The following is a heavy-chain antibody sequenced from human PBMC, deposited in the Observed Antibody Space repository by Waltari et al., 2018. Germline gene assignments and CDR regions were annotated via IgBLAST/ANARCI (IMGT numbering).Heavy chain of an antibody. D-gene: IGHD2-15*01. CDR3: AREWGVMVGTAGFYFDY. J-gene: IGHJ4*02. Sequence: EVQLVESGGGLVQPGGSLRLSWAASGFPFSSFPMQWVRQAPGKGLEWVSAISSGSSYIYYADSVKGRFTISRDNAKNSLYLQMNSLRVEDTAVYYCAREWGVMVGTAGFYFDYWGQGALVTVSS. CDR1: GFPFSSFP. V-gene: IGHV3-21*02. CDR2: ISSGSSYI.